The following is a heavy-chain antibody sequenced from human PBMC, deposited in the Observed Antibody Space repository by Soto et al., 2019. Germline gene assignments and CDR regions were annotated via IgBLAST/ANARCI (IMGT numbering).Heavy chain of an antibody. D-gene: IGHD1-1*01. CDR1: GFTFSDYY. CDR2: SSNSGTFS. CDR3: ARSGDNYNRLDY. J-gene: IGHJ4*02. V-gene: IGHV3-11*06. Sequence: GGSLRLSCEGSGFTFSDYYISWIRQAPGKGLEWISYSSNSGTFSRYADSVKGRFSTSRNNIKNLLYLQMNSLRAEDTAVYYCARSGDNYNRLDYWGQGTPVTVSS.